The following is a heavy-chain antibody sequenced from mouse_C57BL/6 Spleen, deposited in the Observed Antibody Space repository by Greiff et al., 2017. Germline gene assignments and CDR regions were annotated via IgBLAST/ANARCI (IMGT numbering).Heavy chain of an antibody. CDR3: ARSLDGYYPFDV. CDR1: GYTFTSYW. Sequence: QVQLKQPGAELVRPGSSVKLSCKASGYTFTSYWMHWVKQRPIQGLEWIGNIDPSDSETHYNQKFKDKATLTVDKSSSTAYMQLSSLTSEDSAVYYCARSLDGYYPFDVWGTGTTVTVSS. V-gene: IGHV1-52*01. J-gene: IGHJ1*03. D-gene: IGHD2-3*01. CDR2: IDPSDSET.